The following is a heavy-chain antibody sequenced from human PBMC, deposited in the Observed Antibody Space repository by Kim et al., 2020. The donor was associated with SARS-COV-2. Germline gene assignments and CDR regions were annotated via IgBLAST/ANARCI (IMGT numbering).Heavy chain of an antibody. CDR3: ARDSLWFGGYGDYYYGMDV. CDR2: IYYSGST. D-gene: IGHD3-10*01. CDR1: GGSISSYY. J-gene: IGHJ6*02. Sequence: SETLSLTCTVSGGSISSYYWSWIRQPPGKGLEWIGYIYYSGSTNYNPSLKSRVTISVDTSKNQFSLKLSSVTAADTAVYYCARDSLWFGGYGDYYYGMDVWGQGTTVTVSS. V-gene: IGHV4-59*01.